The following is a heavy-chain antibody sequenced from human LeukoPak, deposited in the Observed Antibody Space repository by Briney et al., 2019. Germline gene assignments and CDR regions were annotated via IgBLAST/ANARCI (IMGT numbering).Heavy chain of an antibody. J-gene: IGHJ6*03. D-gene: IGHD6-25*01. CDR2: ISSSSSTI. V-gene: IGHV3-48*04. CDR3: ARESAQGMDV. CDR1: GFTFSSYS. Sequence: GGSLRLSCAASGFTFSSYSMNWVRQAPGKGLEWVSYISSSSSTIYYADSVRSRFTISRDNAKNSLYLQMNSLRAEDTAVYYCARESAQGMDVWGKGTTVTVSS.